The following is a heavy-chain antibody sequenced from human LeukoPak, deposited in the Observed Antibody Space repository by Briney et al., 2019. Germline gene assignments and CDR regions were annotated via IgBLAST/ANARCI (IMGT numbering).Heavy chain of an antibody. V-gene: IGHV3-48*04. CDR2: ISSSSTTI. CDR1: GFTFSSYS. J-gene: IGHJ4*02. CDR3: ALRRGGCSGGTCYQYFDY. D-gene: IGHD2-15*01. Sequence: PGGSLRLSCAASGFTFSSYSINWVRQAPGKGLEWVSYISSSSTTIYYADSVKGRFTISRDNAKNSLYLQMDSLGAEDTAVYYCALRRGGCSGGTCYQYFDYWGQGNLVTVSS.